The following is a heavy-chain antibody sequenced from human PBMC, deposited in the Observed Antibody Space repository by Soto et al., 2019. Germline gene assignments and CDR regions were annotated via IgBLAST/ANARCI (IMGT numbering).Heavy chain of an antibody. Sequence: GESLKISCKGSGYSFAGYWITWVRQKPGKGLEWMGRIDPSDSHTYYSPSFRGHVTISVTKSITTVFLQWSSLMASDTAMYYCARQIYDSDTGPNFQYYFDSWGQGTPVTVSS. V-gene: IGHV5-10-1*01. CDR1: GYSFAGYW. D-gene: IGHD3-22*01. CDR2: IDPSDSHT. J-gene: IGHJ4*02. CDR3: ARQIYDSDTGPNFQYYFDS.